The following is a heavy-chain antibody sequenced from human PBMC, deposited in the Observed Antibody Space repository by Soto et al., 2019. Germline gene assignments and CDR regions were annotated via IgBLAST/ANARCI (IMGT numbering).Heavy chain of an antibody. D-gene: IGHD3-10*01. CDR1: CGSFLGYY. CDR2: INHSGST. CDR3: ARDLGSDAFDI. V-gene: IGHV4-34*01. J-gene: IGHJ3*02. Sequence: SETLSLTCAVYCGSFLGYYWSWIRQPPGKGLEWIGEINHSGSTNYNPSLKSRVTISVDTSKNQFSLKLSSVTAADTAVYYCARDLGSDAFDIWGQGTMVTVSS.